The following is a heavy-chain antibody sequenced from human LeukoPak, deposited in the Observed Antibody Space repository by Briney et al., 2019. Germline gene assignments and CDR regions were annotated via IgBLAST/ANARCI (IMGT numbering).Heavy chain of an antibody. CDR2: ISGSGGST. D-gene: IGHD3-22*01. J-gene: IGHJ4*02. CDR1: GFTFSSYA. Sequence: GGSLRLSCAASGFTFSSYAMSWVRQAPGKGLERVSGISGSGGSTFYAVSVRGRFTISRDSSKNTLYLQMNSLRAEDTAVYYCAKVGSSGYYRPGNFDYWGQGTLVTVSS. V-gene: IGHV3-23*01. CDR3: AKVGSSGYYRPGNFDY.